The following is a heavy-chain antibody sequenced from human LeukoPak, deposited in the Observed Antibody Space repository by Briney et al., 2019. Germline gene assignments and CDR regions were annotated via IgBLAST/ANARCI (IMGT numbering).Heavy chain of an antibody. CDR2: ISYDGSNK. V-gene: IGHV3-30*03. J-gene: IGHJ4*02. CDR1: GFTFSIYG. Sequence: GGSLRLSCAASGFTFSIYGMHGVRQAPGKGLERVAVISYDGSNKYYADSVKGRFTISRDNSKNTLYLQMNSLRAEDTAVYYCATYDYSGFDYWGQGTLVTVSS. CDR3: ATYDYSGFDY. D-gene: IGHD4-11*01.